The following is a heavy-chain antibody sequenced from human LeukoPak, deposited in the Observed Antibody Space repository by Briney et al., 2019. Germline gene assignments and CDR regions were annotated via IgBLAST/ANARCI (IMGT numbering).Heavy chain of an antibody. Sequence: SETLSLTCAVYGGSFSGYYWSWIRQPPGKGLEWIGEINHSGSTNYNPSLKSRVTISVDTSKNQFSLKLSSETAADTAVYYCGIGLDYWGQGTLVTVSS. CDR2: INHSGST. V-gene: IGHV4-34*01. J-gene: IGHJ4*02. CDR1: GGSFSGYY. CDR3: GIGLDY.